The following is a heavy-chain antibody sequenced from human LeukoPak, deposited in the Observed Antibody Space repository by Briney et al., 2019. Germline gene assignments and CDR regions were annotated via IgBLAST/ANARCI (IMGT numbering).Heavy chain of an antibody. V-gene: IGHV3-30*04. CDR1: GFTFSSYA. CDR2: ISYDGSNK. CDR3: ARASPNYDILTGYYGY. D-gene: IGHD3-9*01. Sequence: AGGSLRLSCAASGFTFSSYAMHWVRQAPGKGLEWVAVISYDGSNKYYADSVKGRFTISRDNSKNTLYLQMNSLRAEDTAVYYCARASPNYDILTGYYGYWGQGTLVTVSS. J-gene: IGHJ4*02.